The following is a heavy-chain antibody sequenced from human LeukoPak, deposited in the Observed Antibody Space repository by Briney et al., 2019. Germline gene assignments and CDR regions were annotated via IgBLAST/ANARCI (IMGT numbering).Heavy chain of an antibody. CDR3: ASGIAVAGTYYYYYMDV. Sequence: GGSLRLSCAASGFTVSSNYMSWVRQAPGKGLEWVSVIFSDGNTYYADSVKGRFSISRDNSKNTLYLQMNSLRAEDTAVYYCASGIAVAGTYYYYYMDVWGKGTTVTVSS. V-gene: IGHV3-66*01. CDR1: GFTVSSNY. J-gene: IGHJ6*03. D-gene: IGHD6-19*01. CDR2: IFSDGNT.